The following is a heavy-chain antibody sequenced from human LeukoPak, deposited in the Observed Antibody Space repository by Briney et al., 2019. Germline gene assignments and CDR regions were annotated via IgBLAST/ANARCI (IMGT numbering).Heavy chain of an antibody. V-gene: IGHV3-20*04. CDR2: INWNGGST. J-gene: IGHJ4*02. D-gene: IGHD3-10*01. CDR3: ARDHSGNYAWDY. CDR1: GFTFDDYG. Sequence: GGSLRLSRAASGFTFDDYGMSWVRQPPGKGLEWVSGINWNGGSTGYADSVKGRFTISRDNAKNSLYLQMNSLRAEDTAFYYCARDHSGNYAWDYWGQGTLVTVSS.